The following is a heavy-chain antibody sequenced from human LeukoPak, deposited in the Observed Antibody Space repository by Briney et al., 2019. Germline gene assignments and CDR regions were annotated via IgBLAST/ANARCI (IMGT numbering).Heavy chain of an antibody. CDR2: ISDSGGST. CDR1: GFTLSSYA. Sequence: PGGSLRLSCAASGFTLSSYAMSWVRQAPGKGLEWVSAISDSGGSTYYADSVRGRFTISRDNSKNTLYLQMNSLKAEDTAVYYCAKGFDYVWGSYRYTVDYWGQGTLVTVSS. J-gene: IGHJ4*02. CDR3: AKGFDYVWGSYRYTVDY. V-gene: IGHV3-23*01. D-gene: IGHD3-16*02.